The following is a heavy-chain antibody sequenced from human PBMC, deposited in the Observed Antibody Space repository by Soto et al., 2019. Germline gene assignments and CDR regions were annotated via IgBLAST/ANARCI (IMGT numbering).Heavy chain of an antibody. CDR3: TTDDPINSY. CDR2: IKSKTDSGTT. CDR1: GFPFSNAW. Sequence: GGSLRLSFAASGFPFSNAWMSWVRQAPGKGLEWVGRIKSKTDSGTTDYAAPVKGRFTISRDDSRNTLSLQMNSLKTDDTAVYYCTTDDPINSYWGQGTLVTVS. J-gene: IGHJ4*02. V-gene: IGHV3-15*01.